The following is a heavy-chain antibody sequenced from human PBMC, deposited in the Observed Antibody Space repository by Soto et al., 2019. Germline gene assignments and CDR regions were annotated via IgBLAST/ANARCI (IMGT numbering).Heavy chain of an antibody. D-gene: IGHD1-1*01. CDR2: IIPLFGTT. Sequence: QVQLVQSGAEVKKPGSSVKVSCKASGGTFSSFAISWVRQAPGHGLEWMGDIIPLFGTTNYAQTFQGRVTITADESTTTAYMELRSLRSNDTAVYYCARGLDTTVAHSHNWGQGTLVTVSS. CDR3: ARGLDTTVAHSHN. CDR1: GGTFSSFA. J-gene: IGHJ4*02. V-gene: IGHV1-69*01.